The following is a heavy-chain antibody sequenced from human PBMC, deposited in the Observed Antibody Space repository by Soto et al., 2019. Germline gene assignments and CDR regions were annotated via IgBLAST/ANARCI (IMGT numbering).Heavy chain of an antibody. D-gene: IGHD1-26*01. CDR2: IYYSGST. CDR1: GGSISSYY. Sequence: SETLSLTCTVSGGSISSYYWSWIRQPPGKGLEWIGYIYYSGSTNYNPSLKSRVTISVDTSKNQFSLKLSSVTAADTAVYYCARGMGATTTLGNDYWGQGTLVTVSS. J-gene: IGHJ4*02. CDR3: ARGMGATTTLGNDY. V-gene: IGHV4-59*01.